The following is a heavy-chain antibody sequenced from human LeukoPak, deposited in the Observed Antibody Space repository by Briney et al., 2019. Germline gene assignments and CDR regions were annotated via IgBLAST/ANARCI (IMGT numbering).Heavy chain of an antibody. CDR3: ARETHASIHTGSYYGLDV. CDR2: ISFVGDT. D-gene: IGHD5-18*01. V-gene: IGHV3-13*01. CDR1: GFTLSNYD. J-gene: IGHJ6*02. Sequence: GGSLRLSCAASGFTLSNYDMHWVRQAPGKGLEGVSSISFVGDTYYPRSVMGRCTISREKAKNHLYLQMNSLSAGDTAVYYCARETHASIHTGSYYGLDVWGQGTTVTVSS.